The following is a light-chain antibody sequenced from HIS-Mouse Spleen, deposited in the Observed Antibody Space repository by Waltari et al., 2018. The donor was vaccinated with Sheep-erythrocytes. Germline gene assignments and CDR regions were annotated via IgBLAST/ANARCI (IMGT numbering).Light chain of an antibody. Sequence: SPGQSITISCTGTSSDVGSYNLVSWYQQHPGKAPKLMIYEVSKRPSGVSNRFSGSKSGNTASLTISGLQAEDEADYYCCSYAGSSTPWVFGGGTKLTVL. V-gene: IGLV2-23*02. J-gene: IGLJ3*02. CDR2: EVS. CDR3: CSYAGSSTPWV. CDR1: SSDVGSYNL.